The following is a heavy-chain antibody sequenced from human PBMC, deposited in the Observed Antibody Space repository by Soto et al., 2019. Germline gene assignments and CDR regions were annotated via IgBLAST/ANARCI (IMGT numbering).Heavy chain of an antibody. CDR2: IKHDGSEE. CDR3: ARDRRSNARNFDY. V-gene: IGHV3-7*05. Sequence: EVQLVESGGGLVQPGGSLRLSCAASGFTFSSYWISWLRQAPGKGLEWVANIKHDGSEEYYVDSVKGRFSISRDNAKNSLYLQMNSLRAEDTAVYYWARDRRSNARNFDYWGQGTLVTVSS. D-gene: IGHD1-26*01. J-gene: IGHJ4*02. CDR1: GFTFSSYW.